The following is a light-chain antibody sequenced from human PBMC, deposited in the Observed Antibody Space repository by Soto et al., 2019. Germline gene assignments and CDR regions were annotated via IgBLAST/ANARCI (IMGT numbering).Light chain of an antibody. CDR3: SSYTSSSTWV. V-gene: IGLV2-14*01. CDR1: SSDVGGYNY. CDR2: EVN. Sequence: QSVLTQPASVSGSPGQSITISCTGTSSDVGGYNYVSWYQQHPGKAPKLIIYEVNNRPSGVSNRFSGSKSGNTASLTISGLQAEDDADYYCSSYTSSSTWVFGGGTKLTVL. J-gene: IGLJ3*02.